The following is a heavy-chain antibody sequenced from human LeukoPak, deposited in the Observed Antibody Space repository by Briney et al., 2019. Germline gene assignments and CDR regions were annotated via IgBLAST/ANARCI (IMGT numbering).Heavy chain of an antibody. J-gene: IGHJ3*02. D-gene: IGHD2-2*02. Sequence: GGSLRLSCAASGFTFSSYAMSWVRQAPGEGLEWVSAISGSGGSTYYADSVKGRFTISRDNSKNTLYLQMNSLRAEDTAVYYCAKDLGYCSSTSCYTYAFDIWGQGTMVTVSS. CDR2: ISGSGGST. CDR3: AKDLGYCSSTSCYTYAFDI. CDR1: GFTFSSYA. V-gene: IGHV3-23*01.